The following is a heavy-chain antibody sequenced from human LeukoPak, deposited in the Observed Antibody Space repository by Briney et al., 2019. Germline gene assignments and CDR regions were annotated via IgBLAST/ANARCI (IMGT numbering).Heavy chain of an antibody. J-gene: IGHJ4*02. V-gene: IGHV3-74*01. CDR3: ARGGGGFGY. Sequence: PGGSLRLSCAASGFTFSSYRMHWARQAPGKGLVWVSRINNDGSSTSYADSVKGRFTISRDNGKNTLYLQMNSLRAEDTAVYYCARGGGGFGYWGQGTLVTVSS. CDR2: INNDGSST. D-gene: IGHD3-16*01. CDR1: GFTFSSYR.